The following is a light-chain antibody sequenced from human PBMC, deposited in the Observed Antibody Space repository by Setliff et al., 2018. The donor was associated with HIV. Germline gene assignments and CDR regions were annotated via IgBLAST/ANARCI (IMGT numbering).Light chain of an antibody. Sequence: QSALTQPASVSGSPGQSITISCTGTSSDIGRYNLVSWYQQYPGKAPKLMIYQATRRPSGVSNRFSGSKSGNVASLTISGLQAEDEADYYCCSNTGSNTFVFGTGTKVTV. CDR1: SSDIGRYNL. CDR3: CSNTGSNTFV. J-gene: IGLJ1*01. V-gene: IGLV2-23*01. CDR2: QAT.